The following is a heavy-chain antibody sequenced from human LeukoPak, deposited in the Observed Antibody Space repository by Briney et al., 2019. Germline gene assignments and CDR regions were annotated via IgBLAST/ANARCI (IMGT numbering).Heavy chain of an antibody. CDR3: ARGRKVVVTALRYFDL. D-gene: IGHD2-21*02. J-gene: IGHJ2*01. V-gene: IGHV4-4*07. Sequence: SETLSLTCTVSGGSISSYYWSWIRQPAGKGLEWIGRIYTSGSTNYNPSLKSRVTMSVDTSKNQFSLKLSSVTAADTAVYYCARGRKVVVTALRYFDLWGRGTLVTVSS. CDR1: GGSISSYY. CDR2: IYTSGST.